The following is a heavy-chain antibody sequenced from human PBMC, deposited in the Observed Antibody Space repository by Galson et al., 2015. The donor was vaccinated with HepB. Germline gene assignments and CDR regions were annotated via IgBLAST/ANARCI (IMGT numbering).Heavy chain of an antibody. J-gene: IGHJ4*02. CDR1: GYSFSSYG. D-gene: IGHD6-19*01. CDR3: AREGSSGFDY. Sequence: SVKVSCKASGYSFSSYGITWVRQAPGQGLEWVGWISGYNGDTKYAQKLQGRVTMTTDTSTSTVYMELRSLRSDDTAVYYCAREGSSGFDYWGQGTLVTVSS. CDR2: ISGYNGDT. V-gene: IGHV1-18*01.